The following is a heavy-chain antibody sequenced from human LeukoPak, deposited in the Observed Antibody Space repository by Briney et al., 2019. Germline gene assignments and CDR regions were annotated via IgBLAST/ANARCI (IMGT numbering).Heavy chain of an antibody. J-gene: IGHJ4*02. CDR3: ARDRGLPDPYFGY. D-gene: IGHD1-26*01. Sequence: PSETLSLTCTVSGGSISSYYWSWIRQPPGKGLEWIGYISYSGSTNYNPSLKSRVTISVDTSKNQFSLKMSSVTAADTAVYYCARDRGLPDPYFGYWGQGTLVTVSS. CDR2: ISYSGST. V-gene: IGHV4-59*01. CDR1: GGSISSYY.